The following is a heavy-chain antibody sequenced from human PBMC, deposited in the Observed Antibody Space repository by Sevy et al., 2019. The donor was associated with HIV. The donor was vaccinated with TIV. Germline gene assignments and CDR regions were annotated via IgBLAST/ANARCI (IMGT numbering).Heavy chain of an antibody. J-gene: IGHJ6*02. CDR3: AKVIPALTYYYYGMDV. V-gene: IGHV3-23*01. CDR2: ISGSGGST. Sequence: GGSLRLSCAASGFTFSSYAMSWVRQAPGKGLEWVSAISGSGGSTYYADSVKGRFTISRDNSKNTLHLQMNSLRAEDTAVYYCAKVIPALTYYYYGMDVWGQGTTVSVSS. CDR1: GFTFSSYA. D-gene: IGHD6-6*01.